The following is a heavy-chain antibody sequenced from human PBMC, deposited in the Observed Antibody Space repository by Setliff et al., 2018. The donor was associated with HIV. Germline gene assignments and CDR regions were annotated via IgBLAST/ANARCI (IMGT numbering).Heavy chain of an antibody. D-gene: IGHD3-22*01. J-gene: IGHJ3*02. V-gene: IGHV1-2*02. CDR3: AREIFPQGIVVVFDAFDI. CDR1: GYTFTGYY. Sequence: RASVKVSCKASGYTFTGYYMHWVRQAPGQGLEWMGWINPNSGGTNYAQKFQGRVTMTRDTSISTAYMELSRLRSDDTAVYYCAREIFPQGIVVVFDAFDIWGQGAMVTVSS. CDR2: INPNSGGT.